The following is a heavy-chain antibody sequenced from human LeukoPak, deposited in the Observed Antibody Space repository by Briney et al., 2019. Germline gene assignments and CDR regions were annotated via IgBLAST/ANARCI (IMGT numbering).Heavy chain of an antibody. CDR1: GYTFTGYY. Sequence: ASVKVSCKASGYTFTGYYIQWVRQAPGQGLEWMGWINPNSGDTNYAQKFQGRVTMTRDTSISTAYMELSRLTSDDTAIYYCAKDRYGDYVYYYMDVWGKGTTVTVSS. CDR2: INPNSGDT. D-gene: IGHD4-17*01. V-gene: IGHV1-2*02. J-gene: IGHJ6*03. CDR3: AKDRYGDYVYYYMDV.